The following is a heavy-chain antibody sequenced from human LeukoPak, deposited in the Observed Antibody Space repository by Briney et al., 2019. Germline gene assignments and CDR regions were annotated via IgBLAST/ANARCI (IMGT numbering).Heavy chain of an antibody. V-gene: IGHV4-59*08. Sequence: SETLSLTCTVSGGSISSYYWSWIRQPPGKGLEWIGYIYYSGSTNYNPSLKSRVTISVDTSKNQFSLKLSSATAADTAVYYCARHVAAADYWGQGTLVTVSS. CDR1: GGSISSYY. J-gene: IGHJ4*02. CDR3: ARHVAAADY. CDR2: IYYSGST. D-gene: IGHD6-13*01.